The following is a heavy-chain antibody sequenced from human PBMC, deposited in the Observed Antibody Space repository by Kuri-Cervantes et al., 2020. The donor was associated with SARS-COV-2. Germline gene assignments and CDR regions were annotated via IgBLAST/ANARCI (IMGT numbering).Heavy chain of an antibody. J-gene: IGHJ5*02. V-gene: IGHV3-21*01. CDR2: ISSSSSYI. CDR1: GFNFSRTD. CDR3: ARARTIAAHPENWFDP. Sequence: GESLKISCAASGFNFSRTDMHWVRQAPGKGLEGVSSISSSSSYIYCADSVKGRFTISRDNAKNSLYLQMNSLRAGDTAVYYCARARTIAAHPENWFDPWGQGTLVTVSS. D-gene: IGHD6-6*01.